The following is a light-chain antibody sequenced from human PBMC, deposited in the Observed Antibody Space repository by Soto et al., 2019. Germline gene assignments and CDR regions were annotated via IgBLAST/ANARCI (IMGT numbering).Light chain of an antibody. CDR1: RRIDNS. Sequence: EVVLTQSPAILSLSLGERATLSCRASRRIDNSLAWYQHRPGQAPRLLIYYASDRATGIPARFSGSGSGTDFPLTISSLEAEDIAVYYCQQRRYSVTFGGGTKVEIK. CDR3: QQRRYSVT. CDR2: YAS. V-gene: IGKV3-11*01. J-gene: IGKJ4*01.